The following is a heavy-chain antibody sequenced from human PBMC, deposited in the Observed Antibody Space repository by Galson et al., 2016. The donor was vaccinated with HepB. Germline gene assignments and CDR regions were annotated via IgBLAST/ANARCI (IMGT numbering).Heavy chain of an antibody. Sequence: SLRLSCAASGFNFDDYAMHWVRQAPGKGLEWVSLIGWAGANIKYADSVKGRFTISRDNSKNSLYLQMNRLRIEDTALYYCAKALMYDYDASGWAIDRWGQGTLVTVSS. D-gene: IGHD3-22*01. CDR2: IGWAGANI. CDR3: AKALMYDYDASGWAIDR. J-gene: IGHJ5*02. V-gene: IGHV3-43*01. CDR1: GFNFDDYA.